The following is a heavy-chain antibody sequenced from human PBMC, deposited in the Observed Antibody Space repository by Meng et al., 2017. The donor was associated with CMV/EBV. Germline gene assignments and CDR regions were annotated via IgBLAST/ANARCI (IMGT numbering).Heavy chain of an antibody. CDR2: MNPNSGNT. CDR1: GYTFTSYD. Sequence: ASVKVSCKASGYTFTSYDINWVRQATGQGLEWMGWMNPNSGNTGYAQKFQGRVTMTRNTSISTAYMELSSLRSEGTAVYYCNLDILTGYEAYGMDVWGQGTTVTVSS. CDR3: NLDILTGYEAYGMDV. J-gene: IGHJ6*02. V-gene: IGHV1-8*01. D-gene: IGHD3-9*01.